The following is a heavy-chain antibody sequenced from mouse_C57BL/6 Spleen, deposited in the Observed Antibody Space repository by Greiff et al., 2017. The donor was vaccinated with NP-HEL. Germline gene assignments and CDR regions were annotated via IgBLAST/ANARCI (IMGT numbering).Heavy chain of an antibody. CDR2: INPGSGGT. J-gene: IGHJ3*01. CDR3: AKSNYGFFAY. CDR1: GYAFTNYL. D-gene: IGHD2-5*01. V-gene: IGHV1-54*01. Sequence: QVHVKQSGAELVRPGTSVKVSCKASGYAFTNYLIEWVKQRPGQGLEWIGVINPGSGGTNYNEKFKGKATLTADKSSSTAYMQLSSLTSEDSAVYFCAKSNYGFFAYWGQGTLVTVSA.